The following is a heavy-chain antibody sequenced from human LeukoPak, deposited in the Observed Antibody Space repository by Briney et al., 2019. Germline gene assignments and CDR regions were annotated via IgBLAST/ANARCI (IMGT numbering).Heavy chain of an antibody. V-gene: IGHV4-39*01. CDR3: ARLGALLGMDV. D-gene: IGHD3-3*01. CDR1: GGSIRSSSYY. CDR2: IYYSGST. Sequence: SETLSLTCTVSGGSIRSSSYYWGWIRQPPGNGLEWIGSIYYSGSTYYNPSLKSRVTISVDTSKNQFSLKLSSVTAADTAVYYCARLGALLGMDVWGQGTTVTVSS. J-gene: IGHJ6*02.